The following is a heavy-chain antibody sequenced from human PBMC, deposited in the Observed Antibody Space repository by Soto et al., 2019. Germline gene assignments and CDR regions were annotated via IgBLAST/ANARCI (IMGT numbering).Heavy chain of an antibody. Sequence: GGSLRLSCAASGFTFSSYGMHWVRQAPGKGLEWVAVIWYDGSSKHYADSVKGRFTISRDNSKNTLYLQMNSLRAEDTAVYYCARARDVRIVAFDIWGQGTMVTVSS. CDR1: GFTFSSYG. V-gene: IGHV3-33*01. CDR3: ARARDVRIVAFDI. D-gene: IGHD3-16*02. J-gene: IGHJ3*02. CDR2: IWYDGSSK.